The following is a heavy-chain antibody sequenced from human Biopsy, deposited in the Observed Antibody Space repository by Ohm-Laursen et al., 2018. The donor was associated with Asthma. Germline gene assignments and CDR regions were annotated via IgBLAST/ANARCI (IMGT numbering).Heavy chain of an antibody. D-gene: IGHD2-15*01. J-gene: IGHJ5*02. Sequence: TLSLTCTVSGDSIRSHDWTWIRLPPGKGLEYIGDVSHTGSTNYNPSLKSRVTMSLDTSKNQFSLRLTSVTPADTAVYYCARLADCSGGACYSYGWFDPWGHGTRVTVSS. CDR3: ARLADCSGGACYSYGWFDP. V-gene: IGHV4-59*11. CDR1: GDSIRSHD. CDR2: VSHTGST.